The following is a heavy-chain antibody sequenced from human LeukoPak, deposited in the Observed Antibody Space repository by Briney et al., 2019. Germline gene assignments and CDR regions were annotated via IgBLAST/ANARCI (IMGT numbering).Heavy chain of an antibody. V-gene: IGHV4-30-2*01. Sequence: PSQTLSLTCAVSGGSISNGGYSWSWIRQPPGKGLEWIGYIYHSGSTYYNPSLKSRVTISVDRSKNQFSLKLSSVTAADTAVYYCARSYGDYEVAYYFDYWGQGTLVTVSS. D-gene: IGHD4-17*01. CDR3: ARSYGDYEVAYYFDY. CDR2: IYHSGST. J-gene: IGHJ4*02. CDR1: GGSISNGGYS.